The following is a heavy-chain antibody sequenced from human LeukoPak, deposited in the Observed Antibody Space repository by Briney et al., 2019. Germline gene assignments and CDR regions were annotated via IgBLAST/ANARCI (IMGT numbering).Heavy chain of an antibody. Sequence: GGSLRLSCAASGFPFSSFWMSWVRQAPGKGLAWVANIKQDGSEAYLVDSVKGRLTISRDNAKSSLFLQMNSLRAEDSAVYYCARAPPRHYYDNTEYYFDYWGQGTLVTVSS. CDR1: GFPFSSFW. CDR2: IKQDGSEA. V-gene: IGHV3-7*01. D-gene: IGHD3-22*01. CDR3: ARAPPRHYYDNTEYYFDY. J-gene: IGHJ4*02.